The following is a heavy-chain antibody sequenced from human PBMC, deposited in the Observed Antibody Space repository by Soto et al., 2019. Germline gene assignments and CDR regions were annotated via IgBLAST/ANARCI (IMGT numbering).Heavy chain of an antibody. J-gene: IGHJ4*02. CDR2: INPNSGGT. CDR3: ARGGNDILTGYYTQVDY. D-gene: IGHD3-9*01. CDR1: GYTFTGYY. V-gene: IGHV1-2*04. Sequence: ASVKVSCKAFGYTFTGYYMHWVRQAPGQGLEWMGWINPNSGGTNYAQKFQGWVTMTRDTSISTAYMELSRLRSDDTAVYYCARGGNDILTGYYTQVDYCGQGTLVTVSS.